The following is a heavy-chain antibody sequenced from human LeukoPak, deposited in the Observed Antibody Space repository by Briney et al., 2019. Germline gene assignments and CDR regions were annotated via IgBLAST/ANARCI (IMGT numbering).Heavy chain of an antibody. Sequence: PGRSLTHTRAGTGFTLRNYGMHGLRQPPAKGLDGVALSWYEGSKKYYTGSVKGRVTISRDNSRNTLYLQINSLRAENTAVYYCARDPSYFLFFVYYWGQGTLVTVSS. V-gene: IGHV3-33*08. D-gene: IGHD3-10*01. CDR3: ARDPSYFLFFVYY. CDR2: SWYEGSKK. CDR1: GFTLRNYG. J-gene: IGHJ4*02.